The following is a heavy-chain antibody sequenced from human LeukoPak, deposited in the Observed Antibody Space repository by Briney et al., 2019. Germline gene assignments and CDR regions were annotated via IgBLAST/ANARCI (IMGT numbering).Heavy chain of an antibody. CDR3: AKDLGSWYYSDY. J-gene: IGHJ4*02. CDR2: IRYDGSNK. Sequence: GGSLRLSGAASGFTFSSYGMHWVRQAPGKGLEWVAFIRYDGSNKYYADSVKGRFTISRDNSKNTLYLQMNSLRAEDTAVYYCAKDLGSWYYSDYWGQGTLVTVSS. CDR1: GFTFSSYG. D-gene: IGHD6-13*01. V-gene: IGHV3-30*02.